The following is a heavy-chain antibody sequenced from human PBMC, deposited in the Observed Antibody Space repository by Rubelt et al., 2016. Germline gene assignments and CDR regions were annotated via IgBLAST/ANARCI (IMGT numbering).Heavy chain of an antibody. CDR3: ARDRIRIAARQGWYFDL. CDR2: ISAYNGNT. J-gene: IGHJ2*01. D-gene: IGHD6-6*01. V-gene: IGHV1-18*01. Sequence: QVQLVQSGAEVKKPGASVKVSCKASGYTFTSYGISWVRQAPGQGLEWMGWISAYNGNTNYAQKLPGRVPMTTDTSTSTAYMELRSLRSDDTAVYYCARDRIRIAARQGWYFDLWGRGTLVTVSS. CDR1: GYTFTSYG.